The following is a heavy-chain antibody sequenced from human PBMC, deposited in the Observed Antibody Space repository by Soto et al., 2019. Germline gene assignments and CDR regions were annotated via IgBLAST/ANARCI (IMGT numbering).Heavy chain of an antibody. Sequence: GESLKISCAASGFTFSSYGMHWVRQAPGKGLEWVAVISYDGSNKYYADSVKGRFTISRDNSKNTLYLQMNSLRAEDTAVYYCAKDHLLYYYDSSGSYFDYWGQGTLVTVSS. CDR3: AKDHLLYYYDSSGSYFDY. D-gene: IGHD3-22*01. CDR2: ISYDGSNK. V-gene: IGHV3-30*18. J-gene: IGHJ4*02. CDR1: GFTFSSYG.